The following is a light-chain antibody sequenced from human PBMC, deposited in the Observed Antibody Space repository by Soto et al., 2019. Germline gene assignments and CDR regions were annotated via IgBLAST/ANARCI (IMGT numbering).Light chain of an antibody. CDR3: QTWGTGIRV. CDR1: SGHSSYA. V-gene: IGLV4-69*01. CDR2: LNSDGSY. J-gene: IGLJ2*01. Sequence: QPVLTQSPSASASLGASVKLTCTLSSGHSSYAIAWHQQQPEKGPRYLMKLNSDGSYSKEDGIPDRFSGSSSGAERYLTISSLQSEDEADYYCQTWGTGIRVFGGGTKLTVL.